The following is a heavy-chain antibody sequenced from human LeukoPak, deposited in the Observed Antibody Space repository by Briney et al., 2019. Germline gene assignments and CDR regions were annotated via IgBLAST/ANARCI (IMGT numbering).Heavy chain of an antibody. CDR3: ARDLVLAAAGKGGWFDP. D-gene: IGHD6-13*01. J-gene: IGHJ5*02. CDR2: INPSGGST. CDR1: GYTFTDYY. V-gene: IGHV1-46*01. Sequence: ASVKVSCKASGYTFTDYYIHWVRQAPGQGLEWMGIINPSGGSTSYAQKFQGRVTMTRDTSTSTVYMELSSLRSEDTAVYYRARDLVLAAAGKGGWFDPWGQGTLVTVSS.